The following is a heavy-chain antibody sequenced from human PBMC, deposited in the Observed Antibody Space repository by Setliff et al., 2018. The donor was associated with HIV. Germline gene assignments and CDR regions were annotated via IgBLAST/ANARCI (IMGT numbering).Heavy chain of an antibody. D-gene: IGHD5-12*01. CDR1: GGTFSSYA. V-gene: IGHV1-69*06. J-gene: IGHJ4*02. CDR3: AIQLFSGYDLLFDY. CDR2: IIPFFRTT. Sequence: SVKVSCKASGGTFSSYAISWVRQAPGQGLEWMGGIIPFFRTTNYAQKFQGRVTVTADISTSTAYMELSSLRSEDTAVHYCAIQLFSGYDLLFDYWGQGTLVTVS.